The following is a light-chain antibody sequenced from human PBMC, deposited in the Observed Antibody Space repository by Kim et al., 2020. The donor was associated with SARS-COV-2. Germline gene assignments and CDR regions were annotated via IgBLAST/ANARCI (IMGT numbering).Light chain of an antibody. J-gene: IGKJ4*01. Sequence: EIVMMQSPATLSVSPGERATLSCRASQGVSTNLAWYQQKPGQAPRLLIYGASTRATGIPARFSGSGSGTEFTLTISSLQSEDFAVYYCQQYNNWPPLTFGGGTKVEI. CDR1: QGVSTN. CDR2: GAS. CDR3: QQYNNWPPLT. V-gene: IGKV3-15*01.